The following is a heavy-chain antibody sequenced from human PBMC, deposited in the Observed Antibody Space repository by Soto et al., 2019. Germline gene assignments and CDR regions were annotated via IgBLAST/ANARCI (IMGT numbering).Heavy chain of an antibody. J-gene: IGHJ5*02. Sequence: SETLSLTCSVFGGSISSGDYYWSWIRQPPGKGLEWIGYMFYVGATYYNPSLKSRVTISVDTSKNQFSLKLNSVTAADTAVYHCARVVRFCSRPSCRGRNWFDPWGQGAMVTVYS. D-gene: IGHD2-15*01. CDR3: ARVVRFCSRPSCRGRNWFDP. V-gene: IGHV4-30-4*01. CDR1: GGSISSGDYY. CDR2: MFYVGAT.